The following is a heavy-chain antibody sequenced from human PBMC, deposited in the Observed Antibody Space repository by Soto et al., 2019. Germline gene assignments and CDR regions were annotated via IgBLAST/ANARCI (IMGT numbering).Heavy chain of an antibody. D-gene: IGHD5-12*01. V-gene: IGHV4-61*03. Sequence: PSETLSLTCTVSGGSISSRGYYCSWMRQFPGKGLEWIGRIFSSGSTSFNPSLESRVAMSVDTSKNHFSLNLSSVTAADMAVYYCARKGSYSAYNFAHGIQLWSFDFWGQGALVTVSS. CDR1: GGSISSRGYY. CDR2: IFSSGST. J-gene: IGHJ4*02. CDR3: ARKGSYSAYNFAHGIQLWSFDF.